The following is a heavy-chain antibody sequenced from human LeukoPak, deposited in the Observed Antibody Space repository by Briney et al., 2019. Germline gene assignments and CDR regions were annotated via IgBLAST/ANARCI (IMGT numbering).Heavy chain of an antibody. J-gene: IGHJ4*02. CDR1: GGSISSSSYY. D-gene: IGHD6-13*01. V-gene: IGHV4-39*01. CDR2: IYYSGST. Sequence: SETLSLTCTVSGGSISSSSYYWGWIRQPPGKGLEWIGSIYYSGSTYYNPSLKSRVTISVDTSKNQFSLKLSSVTAADTAVYYCASPGKQQLVTGVDYWGQGTLVTVSS. CDR3: ASPGKQQLVTGVDY.